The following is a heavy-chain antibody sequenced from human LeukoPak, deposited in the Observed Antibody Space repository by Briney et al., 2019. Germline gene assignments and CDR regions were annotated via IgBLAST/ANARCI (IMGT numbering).Heavy chain of an antibody. CDR2: ISVRRNNI. J-gene: IGHJ4*02. CDR3: VRLRRNSDTSGFYYYYDF. CDR1: GYTFSSYS. V-gene: IGHV3-21*01. D-gene: IGHD3-22*01. Sequence: GGSLRLSCAASGYTFSSYSINWVRQAPGKGLEWVSYISVRRNNIYYADSVRGRFRISRDDARDSLYLQMNSLRAEDTAVYYCVRLRRNSDTSGFYYYYDFWGQGTLVTVSS.